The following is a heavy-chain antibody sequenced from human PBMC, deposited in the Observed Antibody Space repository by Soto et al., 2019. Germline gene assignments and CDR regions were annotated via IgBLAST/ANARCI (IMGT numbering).Heavy chain of an antibody. V-gene: IGHV3-23*01. CDR1: GFAFSSYA. Sequence: GGSLRLSCAASGFAFSSYAMSWVRQAPGKGLEWVSAISGSGGSTYYADSVEGRFTISRDNSKNTLYLQMNSLRAEDTAVFYCAKDSLNWNHGGWFDPWGQGTLVTVSS. D-gene: IGHD1-1*01. CDR2: ISGSGGST. J-gene: IGHJ5*02. CDR3: AKDSLNWNHGGWFDP.